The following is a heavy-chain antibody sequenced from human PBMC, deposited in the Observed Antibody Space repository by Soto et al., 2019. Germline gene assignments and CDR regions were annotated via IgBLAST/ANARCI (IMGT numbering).Heavy chain of an antibody. CDR1: GYTFTSYD. J-gene: IGHJ5*02. Sequence: QVPLVQSGAEVKKPGASVKVSCKASGYTFTSYDINWVRQATGQGLEWMGWMNPNSGNTGYAQQFQGRVTMTRNTPISRVYMELSSLRSEDTAVYYCARREHCSSTSCYFWIGVGIDPWGQGTLVTVSS. V-gene: IGHV1-8*01. CDR2: MNPNSGNT. D-gene: IGHD2-2*01. CDR3: ARREHCSSTSCYFWIGVGIDP.